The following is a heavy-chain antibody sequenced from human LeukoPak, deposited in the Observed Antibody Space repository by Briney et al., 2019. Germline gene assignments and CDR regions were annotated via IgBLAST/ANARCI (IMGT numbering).Heavy chain of an antibody. D-gene: IGHD6-19*01. Sequence: GGSLRLSCAASGLTFSSYAMSWVRQAPGKGLEWVSAITGSGGSTYYADSVKGRFTISRDNSKNTLHLQMNSLRAEDTAVYYCAKEKGYSSGWEHFDYWGQGTLVTVSS. J-gene: IGHJ4*02. CDR3: AKEKGYSSGWEHFDY. V-gene: IGHV3-23*01. CDR2: ITGSGGST. CDR1: GLTFSSYA.